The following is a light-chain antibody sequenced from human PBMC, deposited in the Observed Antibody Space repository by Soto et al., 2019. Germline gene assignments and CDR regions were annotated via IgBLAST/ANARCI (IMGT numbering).Light chain of an antibody. Sequence: EIVLTQSPATLSLSPGERATLSCRASQSVSSYLAWYQQKPGKAPRLLIYDASNRATGIPARFSGSGSGTDFTLTISSLEPEDFAVYYCQQGSNWSPIFSFAPGTKVDIK. CDR2: DAS. V-gene: IGKV3-11*01. CDR1: QSVSSY. CDR3: QQGSNWSPIFS. J-gene: IGKJ3*01.